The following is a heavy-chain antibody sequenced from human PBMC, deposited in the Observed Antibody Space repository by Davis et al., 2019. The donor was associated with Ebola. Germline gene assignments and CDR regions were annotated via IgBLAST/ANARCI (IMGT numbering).Heavy chain of an antibody. CDR2: VSDTWST. D-gene: IGHD5-12*01. CDR3: ARHESGHSGSFDS. CDR1: GASISSYS. J-gene: IGHJ4*02. V-gene: IGHV4-59*08. Sequence: MPGGSLRLSCTVSGASISSYSWSWIRQSPGKGLEWIGYVSDTWSTEFNPSLMSRVSILVDTSKNQFSLDLTSVTAADTAVYYCARHESGHSGSFDSWGQGTLVTVSS.